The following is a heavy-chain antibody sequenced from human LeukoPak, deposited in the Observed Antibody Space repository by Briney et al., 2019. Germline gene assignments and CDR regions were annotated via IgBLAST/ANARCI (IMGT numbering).Heavy chain of an antibody. CDR1: GFTFSSYA. D-gene: IGHD5-18*01. CDR2: ISGSGGST. CDR3: AKGGDTRMVTDY. Sequence: GGSLRLSCAASGFTFSSYAMSWVRQTPGKGLEWVSGISGSGGSTYYADSVKGRFTISRDNSKNTLYLQMNSLRAEDTAVYYCAKGGDTRMVTDYWGQGDLGTVSS. J-gene: IGHJ4*02. V-gene: IGHV3-23*01.